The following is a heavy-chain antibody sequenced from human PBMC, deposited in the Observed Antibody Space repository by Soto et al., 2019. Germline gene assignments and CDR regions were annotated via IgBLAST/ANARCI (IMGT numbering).Heavy chain of an antibody. D-gene: IGHD3-3*01. CDR2: IWYDGSNK. Sequence: GGSLRLSCAASGFTFSSYGMHWVRQAPGKGLEWVAVIWYDGSNKYYADSVKGRFTISRDNSKNTLYLQMNSLRAEDTAVYYCARERMVLRFLEWLKVYYYYYYGMDVWGQGTTVTVSS. V-gene: IGHV3-33*01. CDR3: ARERMVLRFLEWLKVYYYYYYGMDV. J-gene: IGHJ6*02. CDR1: GFTFSSYG.